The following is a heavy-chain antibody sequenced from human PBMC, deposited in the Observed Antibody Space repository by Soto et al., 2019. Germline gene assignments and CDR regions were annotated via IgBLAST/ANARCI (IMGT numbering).Heavy chain of an antibody. D-gene: IGHD2-21*02. CDR2: INPNSGGT. Sequence: QVQLVQSGAEVKKPGASVKVSCKASGYTFTGYYMHWVRQAPGQGLEWMGWINPNSGGTNYAQKGQGWVTMTXXAXIXXAYMELSRLRSDDTAVDYCARSPGGVVTAMYYFDYWGQGTLVTVSS. V-gene: IGHV1-2*04. J-gene: IGHJ4*02. CDR3: ARSPGGVVTAMYYFDY. CDR1: GYTFTGYY.